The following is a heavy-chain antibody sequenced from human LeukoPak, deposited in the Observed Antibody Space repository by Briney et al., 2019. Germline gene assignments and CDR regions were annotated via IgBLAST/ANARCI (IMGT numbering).Heavy chain of an antibody. CDR3: ASGYSSGWYDSLGDSWFDP. D-gene: IGHD6-19*01. CDR1: GGSISSYY. Sequence: SETLSLTCTVSGGSISSYYWSWIRQPPGKGLEWIGYIYYSGSTNYNPSLKSRVTISVDTSKNQFSLKLSSVTAADTAVYYCASGYSSGWYDSLGDSWFDPWGQGTLVTVSS. V-gene: IGHV4-59*01. J-gene: IGHJ5*02. CDR2: IYYSGST.